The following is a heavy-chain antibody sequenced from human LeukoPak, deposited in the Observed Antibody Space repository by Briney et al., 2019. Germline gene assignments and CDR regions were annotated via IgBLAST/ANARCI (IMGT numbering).Heavy chain of an antibody. Sequence: ASVKVSCKASGYTFTGYYMHWVRQAPGQGLEWMGWINPNSGGTNYAQKFQGRVTMTTDTSTSTAYMELRSLRSDDTAVYYCARVASGSLYYYYMDVWGKGTTVTVSS. CDR2: INPNSGGT. D-gene: IGHD1-26*01. J-gene: IGHJ6*03. CDR1: GYTFTGYY. V-gene: IGHV1-2*02. CDR3: ARVASGSLYYYYMDV.